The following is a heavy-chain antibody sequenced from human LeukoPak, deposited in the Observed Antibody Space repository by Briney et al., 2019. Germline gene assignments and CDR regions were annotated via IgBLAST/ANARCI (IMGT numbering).Heavy chain of an antibody. Sequence: GGSLRLSCAASGFTFSSYSMNWVRQAPGKGLEWVSSISSSSSYIYYADSVKGRFTISRDNAKNSLYLQMNTLRAEDTAVYYCARDRHKYNYDSGGYPPYWGQGTLVTVSS. CDR1: GFTFSSYS. V-gene: IGHV3-21*01. D-gene: IGHD3-22*01. CDR2: ISSSSSYI. J-gene: IGHJ4*02. CDR3: ARDRHKYNYDSGGYPPY.